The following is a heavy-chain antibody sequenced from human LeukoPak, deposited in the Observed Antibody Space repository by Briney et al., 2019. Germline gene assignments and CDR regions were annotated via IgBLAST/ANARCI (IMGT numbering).Heavy chain of an antibody. D-gene: IGHD4-17*01. V-gene: IGHV3-21*01. Sequence: GGSLRLSCAASGFTFSSYSMNWVRQAPGKGLEWVSSISSSSSYIYYADSVKDRFTISRDNAKNPLYLQMNSLRAEDTAVYYCAGTYGDEPSNFDYWGQGTLVTVSS. CDR3: AGTYGDEPSNFDY. CDR2: ISSSSSYI. J-gene: IGHJ4*02. CDR1: GFTFSSYS.